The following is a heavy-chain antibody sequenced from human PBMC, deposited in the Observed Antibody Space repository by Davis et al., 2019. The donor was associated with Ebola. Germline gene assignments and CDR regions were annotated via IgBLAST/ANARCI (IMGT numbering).Heavy chain of an antibody. J-gene: IGHJ3*02. V-gene: IGHV4-59*08. Sequence: SETLSLTCTVSGAFISSNYYNWVRQPPGKGLEWIGSVYYTGLTTYSPSLKSRLSTSVDTSRNQFSLKLSSATAADTAVYYCARPWYSGTYYDAYDIWGQGTMVAVSS. CDR1: GAFISSNY. CDR3: ARPWYSGTYYDAYDI. CDR2: VYYTGLT. D-gene: IGHD1-26*01.